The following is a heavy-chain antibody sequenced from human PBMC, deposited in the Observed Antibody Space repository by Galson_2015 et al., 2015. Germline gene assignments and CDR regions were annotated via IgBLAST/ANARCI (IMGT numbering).Heavy chain of an antibody. CDR3: ARVSPAFPYYYGMDV. J-gene: IGHJ6*02. CDR1: GFTFSDYY. D-gene: IGHD2/OR15-2a*01. V-gene: IGHV3-11*01. CDR2: ISSSGSTV. Sequence: SLRLSCAASGFTFSDYYMSWIRQAPGKGLEWVSYISSSGSTVYYADSVKGRFTISRDNAKNSLYLQMNSLRAEDTAVYYCARVSPAFPYYYGMDVWGQGTTVTVSS.